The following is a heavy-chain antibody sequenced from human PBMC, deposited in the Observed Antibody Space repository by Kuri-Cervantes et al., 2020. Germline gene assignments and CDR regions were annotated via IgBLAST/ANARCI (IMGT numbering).Heavy chain of an antibody. J-gene: IGHJ2*01. CDR2: FDPEDGET. CDR3: ATDKLYISGWSVWLWYFDL. Sequence: ASVKVSCKVSGYTLTELSMHWVRQAPGKGLEWMGGFDPEDGETIYAQKFQGRVTMTEDTSTDTAYMELSSLRSEDTAVYYCATDKLYISGWSVWLWYFDLWGRGTLVTVAS. V-gene: IGHV1-24*01. D-gene: IGHD6-19*01. CDR1: GYTLTELS.